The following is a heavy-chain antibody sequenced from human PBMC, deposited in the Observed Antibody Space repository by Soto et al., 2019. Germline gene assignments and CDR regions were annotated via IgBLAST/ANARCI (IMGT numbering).Heavy chain of an antibody. J-gene: IGHJ6*03. CDR2: ISAYNGNT. CDR1: GYTFTSYG. D-gene: IGHD3-10*01. Sequence: ASVKVSCKASGYTFTSYGISWVRQAPGQGLEWMGWISAYNGNTNYAQKIQGRVTMTTDTSTSTAYMELRSLRSDDTAVYYCSSVLAYGSGSYRDYYYYYMDVWGKGTTVTSP. CDR3: SSVLAYGSGSYRDYYYYYMDV. V-gene: IGHV1-18*01.